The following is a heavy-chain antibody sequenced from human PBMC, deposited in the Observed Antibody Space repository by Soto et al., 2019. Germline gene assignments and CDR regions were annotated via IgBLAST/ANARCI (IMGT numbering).Heavy chain of an antibody. Sequence: SVKVSCKASGGTFSSYTISWVRQAPGQGLEWMGRIIPILGIANYAQKFQGRVTITADKSTSTAYMELSSLRSEDTAVYYCARAIRGRAFDIWGQGTMVTVSS. J-gene: IGHJ3*02. D-gene: IGHD3-10*01. CDR1: GGTFSSYT. CDR3: ARAIRGRAFDI. V-gene: IGHV1-69*02. CDR2: IIPILGIA.